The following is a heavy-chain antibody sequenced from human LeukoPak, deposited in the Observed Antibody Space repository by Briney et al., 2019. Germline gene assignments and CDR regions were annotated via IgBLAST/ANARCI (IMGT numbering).Heavy chain of an antibody. D-gene: IGHD6-13*01. V-gene: IGHV4-4*07. Sequence: SETLSLTCTVSGGSISNYYWGWIRQPAGKGLEWIGRIYTSGTTNYNPSLKSRVTISVDASKNQFSLKLGSVTAADTAVYYCARDNWAAAGYYYYMDVWGKGTTVTVSS. CDR2: IYTSGTT. CDR3: ARDNWAAAGYYYYMDV. J-gene: IGHJ6*03. CDR1: GGSISNYY.